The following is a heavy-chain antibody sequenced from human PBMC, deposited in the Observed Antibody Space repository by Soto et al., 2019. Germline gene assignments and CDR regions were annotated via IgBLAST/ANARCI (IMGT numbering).Heavy chain of an antibody. Sequence: SETLSLTCTVSGGSTSSGGYYWSWIRQHPGKGLEWIGYIYYGGSTYYNPSLKSRVTISVDTSKNQLSLKLSSVTAADTAVYFCARGVQQRVRRYYYYGMVVWGQGTTVTVS. CDR1: GGSTSSGGYY. CDR3: ARGVQQRVRRYYYYGMVV. V-gene: IGHV4-31*03. D-gene: IGHD6-13*01. J-gene: IGHJ6*02. CDR2: IYYGGST.